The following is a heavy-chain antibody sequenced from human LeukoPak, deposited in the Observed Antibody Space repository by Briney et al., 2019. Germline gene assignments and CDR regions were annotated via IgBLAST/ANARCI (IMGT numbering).Heavy chain of an antibody. CDR3: ARTGYRSSWYYFDY. CDR1: GDSISTTPYY. Sequence: SETLSLTCTVSGDSISTTPYYWAWIRQPPGKGLEWIGSIFYSGSTYYNPSLKSRVSISVDISKNQFSLKLSSVTAADTAVYYCARTGYRSSWYYFDYWGQGTLVTVSS. CDR2: IFYSGST. D-gene: IGHD6-13*01. V-gene: IGHV4-39*07. J-gene: IGHJ4*02.